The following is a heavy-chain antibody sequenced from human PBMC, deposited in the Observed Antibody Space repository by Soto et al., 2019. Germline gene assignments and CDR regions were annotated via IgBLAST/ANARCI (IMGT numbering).Heavy chain of an antibody. Sequence: SVKVSCKASGGTFSSYAISWVRQAPGQGLEWMGGIIPIFGTANYAQKFQGRVTITADESTSTAYMELSSLRSEDTAVYYCASIPNRDIVVVPGIYWGQGTRVTVSS. CDR1: GGTFSSYA. CDR3: ASIPNRDIVVVPGIY. V-gene: IGHV1-69*13. CDR2: IIPIFGTA. D-gene: IGHD2-2*01. J-gene: IGHJ4*02.